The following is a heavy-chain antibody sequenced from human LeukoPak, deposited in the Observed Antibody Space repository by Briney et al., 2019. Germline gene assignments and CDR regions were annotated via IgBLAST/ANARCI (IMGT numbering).Heavy chain of an antibody. J-gene: IGHJ4*02. CDR2: IGGGGDNT. CDR3: ARLGIITAAGSNDY. D-gene: IGHD6-13*01. V-gene: IGHV3-23*01. CDR1: GLTFSRNA. Sequence: GGSLRLSCAASGLTFSRNAMSWVRQAPGKGLEWVSSIGGGGDNTYYADSVKGRFTISRDNSKNTLYLQMNSLRAEDTAVYYCARLGIITAAGSNDYWGQGTLVTVSS.